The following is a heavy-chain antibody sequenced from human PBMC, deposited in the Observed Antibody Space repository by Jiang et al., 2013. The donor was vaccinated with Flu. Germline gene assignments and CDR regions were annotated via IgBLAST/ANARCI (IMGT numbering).Heavy chain of an antibody. J-gene: IGHJ4*02. D-gene: IGHD6-13*01. CDR3: AKVGRGIDVGRPEY. V-gene: IGHV4-59*01. CDR1: GDSISNYY. Sequence: GLVKPSETLSLTYTVSGDSISNYYWSWIRQPPGKGLEWIGYIYHSGITNYNPSLKSRVTISIDTSKNQFSLKLSSVTAADTAVYYCAKVGRGIDVGRPEYWGQGTLVTVSS. CDR2: IYHSGIT.